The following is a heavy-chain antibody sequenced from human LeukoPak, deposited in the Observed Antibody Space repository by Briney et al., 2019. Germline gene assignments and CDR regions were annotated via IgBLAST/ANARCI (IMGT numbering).Heavy chain of an antibody. V-gene: IGHV1-18*01. D-gene: IGHD5-12*01. CDR3: ARGGGYDSLDP. CDR1: GYTFTNFG. CDR2: SSANNNNT. J-gene: IGHJ5*02. Sequence: GASVKVSCRASGYTFTNFGITWVRRAPGQGLEWMGWSSANNNNTEYAQKFQGRVTMSTDTFTTTAYMELNSLRSDDTAVYYCARGGGYDSLDPWGQGTLVTVSS.